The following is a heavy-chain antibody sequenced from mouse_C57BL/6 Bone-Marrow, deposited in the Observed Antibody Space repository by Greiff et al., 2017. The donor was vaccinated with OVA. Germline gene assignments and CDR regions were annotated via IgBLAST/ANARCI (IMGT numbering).Heavy chain of an antibody. CDR1: GYTFTDYY. CDR2: INPNNGGT. D-gene: IGHD2-4*01. CDR3: ARGDYGFAY. J-gene: IGHJ3*01. V-gene: IGHV1-26*01. Sequence: VQLQQSGPELVKPGASVKISCKASGYTFTDYYMHWVKQRHGQGLEWIGDINPNNGGTSYNQKFKGKATLTVDKSSSTAYMELRSLTSEDSAVYYCARGDYGFAYWGQGTLVTVSA.